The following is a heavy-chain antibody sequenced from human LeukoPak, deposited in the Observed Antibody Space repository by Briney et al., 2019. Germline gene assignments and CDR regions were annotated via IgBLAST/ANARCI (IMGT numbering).Heavy chain of an antibody. CDR1: GFTFSSYG. CDR3: AKGGRYQLLYDAFDI. V-gene: IGHV3-30*02. Sequence: GGSLRLSCAASGFTFSSYGMHWVRQAPGKGLEWVAFIRYDGSNKYYADSVKGRFTISRDNSKNTLYLQMNSLRAEDMALYYCAKGGRYQLLYDAFDIWGQGTMVTVSS. D-gene: IGHD2-2*02. J-gene: IGHJ3*02. CDR2: IRYDGSNK.